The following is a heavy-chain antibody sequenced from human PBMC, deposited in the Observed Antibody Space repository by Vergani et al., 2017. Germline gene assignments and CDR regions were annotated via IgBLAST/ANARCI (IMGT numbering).Heavy chain of an antibody. J-gene: IGHJ4*02. CDR1: GFTLSNYD. D-gene: IGHD3-16*01. V-gene: IGHV3-30*02. CDR2: IQFDGSNQ. CDR3: AKHFRGWGIYY. Sequence: QVQLVESGGGVVQRGGSLRLSCATSGFTLSNYDMQWIRQGPGKGLEFVAFIQFDGSNQYYADSVKGRFTLSRDFTKNTLFLQMNSLRTDDTATYYCAKHFRGWGIYYWGQGAQVIV.